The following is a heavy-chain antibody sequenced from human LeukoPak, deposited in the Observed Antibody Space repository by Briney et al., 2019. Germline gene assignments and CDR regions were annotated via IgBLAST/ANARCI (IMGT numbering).Heavy chain of an antibody. CDR1: GGSISSYY. CDR3: ARNPPYSSSWLYYFDY. Sequence: SETLSLTCTVSGGSISSYYWSWIRQPAGKGLEWIGRIYTSGSTNYNPSLKSRVTMSVDTSKNQFSLKLSSVTAADTAVYYCARNPPYSSSWLYYFDYWGQGTLVTVSS. V-gene: IGHV4-4*07. CDR2: IYTSGST. D-gene: IGHD6-13*01. J-gene: IGHJ4*02.